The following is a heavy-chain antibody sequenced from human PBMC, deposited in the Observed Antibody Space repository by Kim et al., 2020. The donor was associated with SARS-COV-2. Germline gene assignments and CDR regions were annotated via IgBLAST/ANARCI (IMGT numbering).Heavy chain of an antibody. CDR3: AHDSGGGAGYCSGGSCYSSFDY. CDR1: GFTFSSYA. V-gene: IGHV3-23*01. J-gene: IGHJ4*02. CDR2: VSGGGGST. D-gene: IGHD2-15*01. Sequence: GGSLRLSCAASGFTFSSYAMSWVRQAPGKGLEWVSNVSGGGGSTYYADSVKGRFTISRDNSKNTLYLQVNSLSAEDTAVYFCAHDSGGGAGYCSGGSCYSSFDYWGQGTLVTVSS.